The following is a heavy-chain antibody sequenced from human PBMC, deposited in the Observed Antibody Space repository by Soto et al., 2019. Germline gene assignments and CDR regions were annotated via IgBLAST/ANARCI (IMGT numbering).Heavy chain of an antibody. D-gene: IGHD6-19*01. J-gene: IGHJ4*02. CDR3: ARVGSQGLDY. CDR1: GGSFSGYY. CDR2: INHSGST. Sequence: SETLSLTCAVYGGSFSGYYWSWIRQPPEKGLEWIGEINHSGSTRYNPSLESRVSISVDTSKNQIFLKLTSVIAADTAVFYCARVGSQGLDYWGQGTLVTVSS. V-gene: IGHV4-34*01.